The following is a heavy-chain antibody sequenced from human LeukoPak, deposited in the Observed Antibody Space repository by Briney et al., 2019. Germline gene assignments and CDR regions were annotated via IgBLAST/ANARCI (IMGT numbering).Heavy chain of an antibody. Sequence: ASVKVSCKASGYTFTSYDINWVRQATGQGLEWMGWMNPNSGNTGYAQKFQGRVTMTRNTSISTAYMELSSLRSEDTAVYYCARGYSSWFPYYYYYGMDXWGQGTTVTXX. CDR2: MNPNSGNT. CDR1: GYTFTSYD. J-gene: IGHJ6*02. V-gene: IGHV1-8*01. CDR3: ARGYSSWFPYYYYYGMDX. D-gene: IGHD6-13*01.